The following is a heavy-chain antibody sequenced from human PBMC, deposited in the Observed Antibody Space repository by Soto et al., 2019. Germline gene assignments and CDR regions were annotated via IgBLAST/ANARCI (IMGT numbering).Heavy chain of an antibody. CDR2: INRDGSGT. Sequence: EVQLVESGGDSVLPGGSLRLSCVVSGFTFKDFWMHWVREVPGKGLVWVSRINRDGSGTYYADSVKGRFTISRDNARNTLYLQMNSLRVEDTAIYYCARDLWAAGEYWGQGTLVTVSS. CDR1: GFTFKDFW. V-gene: IGHV3-74*01. CDR3: ARDLWAAGEY. D-gene: IGHD6-13*01. J-gene: IGHJ4*02.